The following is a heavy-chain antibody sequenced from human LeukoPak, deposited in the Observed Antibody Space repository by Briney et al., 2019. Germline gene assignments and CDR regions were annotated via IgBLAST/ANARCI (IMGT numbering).Heavy chain of an antibody. Sequence: PGGSLRLSCAASGFTFSSYGMSWVRQAPGKGLEWVSAISGSGGSTYYADSVKGRFTISRDNSKNTLYLQMNSLRAEDTAVYYCAKPSLYGSGSSLADFDPWGQGTLVTVSS. D-gene: IGHD3-10*01. J-gene: IGHJ5*02. CDR3: AKPSLYGSGSSLADFDP. V-gene: IGHV3-23*01. CDR1: GFTFSSYG. CDR2: ISGSGGST.